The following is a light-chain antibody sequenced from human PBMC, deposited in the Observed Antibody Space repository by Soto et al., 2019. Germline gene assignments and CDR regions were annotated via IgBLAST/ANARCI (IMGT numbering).Light chain of an antibody. J-gene: IGLJ1*01. CDR3: CSYAGSYTHV. CDR1: SRDVGTYTL. V-gene: IGLV2-14*02. Sequence: QSALTQPASVSGSPGQSITISCTGTSRDVGTYTLVSWYQHYPGKAPKLIIYEGSKRPSGVSNRFSGSKSGNTASLTISGLQAEDEADYYCCSYAGSYTHVFGTGTKVTVL. CDR2: EGS.